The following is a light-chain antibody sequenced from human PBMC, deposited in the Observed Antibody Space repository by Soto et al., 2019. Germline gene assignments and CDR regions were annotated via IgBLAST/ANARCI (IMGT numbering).Light chain of an antibody. CDR3: QQYGSSTRT. CDR2: GAS. CDR1: QSVRSRY. J-gene: IGKJ1*01. Sequence: EVVLMQSPGTLSLSPGERPTLSCRDSQSVRSRYLAWYQQKPGQAPRLXIYGASSRETGIPDLFSGSGAGTDFTRTISRLEPEDFAVDYCQQYGSSTRTFGQGTQVDIK. V-gene: IGKV3-20*01.